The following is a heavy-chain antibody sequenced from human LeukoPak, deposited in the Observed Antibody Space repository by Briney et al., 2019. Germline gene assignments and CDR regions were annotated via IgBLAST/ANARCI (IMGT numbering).Heavy chain of an antibody. CDR2: IYYSGST. Sequence: SETLSLTCTVSGGSISSYYWSWIRQPPGKGLECIGYIYYSGSTNYNPSLKSRVTISVDTSKNQFSLKVSSVTAADTAVYCCARVTSGGDYYGMDVWGQGTTVTVSS. D-gene: IGHD2-15*01. V-gene: IGHV4-59*01. CDR3: ARVTSGGDYYGMDV. J-gene: IGHJ6*02. CDR1: GGSISSYY.